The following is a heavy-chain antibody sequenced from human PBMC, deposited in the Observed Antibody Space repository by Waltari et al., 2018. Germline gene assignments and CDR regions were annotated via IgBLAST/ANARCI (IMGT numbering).Heavy chain of an antibody. D-gene: IGHD5-18*01. CDR2: IIPIFGTA. CDR1: GGTFSSYA. J-gene: IGHJ4*02. CDR3: ARVDTAMVDPYYFDY. V-gene: IGHV1-69*13. Sequence: QVQLVQSGAEVMKPGSSVKVSCKASGGTFSSYAISWVRQAPGQALELMGRIIPIFGTANYAQKFQGRVTITADKSTSTAYMELSSLRSEDTAVYDCARVDTAMVDPYYFDYWGQGTLVTVSS.